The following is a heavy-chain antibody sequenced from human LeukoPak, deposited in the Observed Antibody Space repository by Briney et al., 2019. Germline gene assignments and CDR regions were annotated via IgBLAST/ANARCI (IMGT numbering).Heavy chain of an antibody. CDR1: GYSISSGYY. D-gene: IGHD6-13*01. J-gene: IGHJ4*02. V-gene: IGHV4-38-2*02. CDR2: IYHSGST. Sequence: PSETLSLTCTVSGYSISSGYYWGWIRQPPGKGLEWIGSIYHSGSTYYNPSLKSRVTISVDTSKNQFSLKLSSVTAADTAVYYCARAGIAAAGIDYWGQGTLVTVSS. CDR3: ARAGIAAAGIDY.